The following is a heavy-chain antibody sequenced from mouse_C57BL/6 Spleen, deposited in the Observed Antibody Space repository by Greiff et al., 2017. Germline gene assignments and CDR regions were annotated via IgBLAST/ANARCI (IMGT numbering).Heavy chain of an antibody. CDR2: IDPETGGT. J-gene: IGHJ1*03. CDR3: SPITTVVARDWYFDV. CDR1: GYTFTDYE. D-gene: IGHD1-1*01. V-gene: IGHV1-15*01. Sequence: QVQLKQSGAELVRPGASVTLSCKASGYTFTDYEMHWVKQTPVHGLEWIGAIDPETGGTAYNQKFKGKAILTADKSSSTAYMELRSLTSEDSAVYYCSPITTVVARDWYFDVWGTGTTVTVSS.